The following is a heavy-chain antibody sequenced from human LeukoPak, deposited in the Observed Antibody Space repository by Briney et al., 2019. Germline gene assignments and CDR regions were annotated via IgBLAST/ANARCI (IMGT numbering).Heavy chain of an antibody. D-gene: IGHD3/OR15-3a*01. J-gene: IGHJ3*01. CDR1: GFIFSKYW. CDR3: VRDGEYQRDDIWYDALDV. V-gene: IGHV3-7*01. CDR2: IRHDGIRQ. Sequence: PGGSLRLSCAGSGFIFSKYWMTWVRQAPGKGLEWVANIRHDGIRQNYLDSVEGRFSISRDNAQNSLFLQMNNLRVEDTAIYYCVRDGEYQRDDIWYDALDVWGPGTRVTVSS.